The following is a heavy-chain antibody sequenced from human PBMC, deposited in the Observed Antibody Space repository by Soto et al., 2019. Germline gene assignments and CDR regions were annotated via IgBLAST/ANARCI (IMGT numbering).Heavy chain of an antibody. Sequence: EVQLVESGGGLVKPGGSLRLSCAASGFTFSSYSMNWVRQAPGKGLEWGSSISSSSSYIYYADSVKGRFTISRDNAKNSLYLQMNSLSAEDTAVYYCARDSSVDDYIWGSYAFYYWGQGTLVTVSS. CDR3: ARDSSVDDYIWGSYAFYY. CDR1: GFTFSSYS. J-gene: IGHJ4*02. CDR2: ISSSSSYI. V-gene: IGHV3-21*01. D-gene: IGHD3-16*01.